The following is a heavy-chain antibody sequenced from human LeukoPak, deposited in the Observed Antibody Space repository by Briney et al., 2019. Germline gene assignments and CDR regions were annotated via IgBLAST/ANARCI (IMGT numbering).Heavy chain of an antibody. D-gene: IGHD3-3*01. CDR3: ARDQGQVDFWSEYDAFDI. CDR2: ISISSSYI. V-gene: IGHV3-21*06. J-gene: IGHJ3*02. CDR1: GFTFSSYS. Sequence: WGPLRLSCAASGFTFSSYSMNWVRQAPGKGLEGVASISISSSYIYYADSVKGRFTISRDNAKNSLYLQMKSLRAEDTAVYYCARDQGQVDFWSEYDAFDIWGQGTMVTVSS.